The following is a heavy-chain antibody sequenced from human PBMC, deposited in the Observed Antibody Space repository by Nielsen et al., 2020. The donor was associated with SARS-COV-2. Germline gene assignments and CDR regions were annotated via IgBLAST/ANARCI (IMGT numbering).Heavy chain of an antibody. CDR1: GLTFSNYV. J-gene: IGHJ4*02. D-gene: IGHD2-15*01. CDR3: TRGFYSQSDY. CDR2: LSGDSYHI. V-gene: IGHV3-21*01. Sequence: GESLKISCAVSGLTFSNYVMSWVRQAPGKGLEWVASLSGDSYHIYYSDSVKGRFTMSRDNGKNSLYLQMSNLRSEDTALYYCTRGFYSQSDYWGQGTLVTVSS.